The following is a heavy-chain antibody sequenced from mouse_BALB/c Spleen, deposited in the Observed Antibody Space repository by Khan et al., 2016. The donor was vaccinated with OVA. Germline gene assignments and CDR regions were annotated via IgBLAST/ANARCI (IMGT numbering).Heavy chain of an antibody. V-gene: IGHV5-6*01. D-gene: IGHD1-1*01. CDR1: GFTFSTYG. J-gene: IGHJ3*01. Sequence: EVELVESGGDLVKPGGSLKLSCAASGFTFSTYGMSWVRQTPDKRLEWVATVSTGGSYTYSPDSVKGRFTISRDNAKNTLYLQMVGLKSDDTTMFYCTRLAYYYDSEGFAYWGQGTLVTVSA. CDR3: TRLAYYYDSEGFAY. CDR2: VSTGGSYT.